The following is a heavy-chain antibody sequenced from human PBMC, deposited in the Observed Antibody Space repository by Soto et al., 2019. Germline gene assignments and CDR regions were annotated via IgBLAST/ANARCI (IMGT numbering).Heavy chain of an antibody. D-gene: IGHD1-1*01. J-gene: IGHJ4*02. V-gene: IGHV3-7*01. CDR3: ASLPHNLIDY. CDR1: GLTFRNYW. CDR2: INEDGSAK. Sequence: EVQLVESGGALVQPGGSLRLSCAVSGLTFRNYWMNWVRQAPGKGLEWVANINEDGSAKYYVDSVSGRFSITRDNANNLMYLQMHNLRPEDTAVYFCASLPHNLIDYWGQGALVTVSS.